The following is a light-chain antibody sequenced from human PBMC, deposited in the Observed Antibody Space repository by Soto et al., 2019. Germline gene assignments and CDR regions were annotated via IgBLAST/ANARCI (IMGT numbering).Light chain of an antibody. Sequence: DIQMTQSPSTLSASVGDRVTITCRASQTVNTWLAWYQQKPGKAPKVLIFDASSLKTGVPPRFSGSGSGTEFTLTISSLQPDDFATYYCQQYNSYSTFGQGTKVDI. CDR2: DAS. CDR3: QQYNSYST. CDR1: QTVNTW. V-gene: IGKV1-5*01. J-gene: IGKJ1*01.